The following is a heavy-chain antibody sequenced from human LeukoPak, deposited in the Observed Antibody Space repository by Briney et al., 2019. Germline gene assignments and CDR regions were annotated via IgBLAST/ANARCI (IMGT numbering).Heavy chain of an antibody. CDR2: IYYSGST. D-gene: IGHD3-22*01. J-gene: IGHJ3*02. CDR3: ARDRGTYYYDSSGYPADNAFDI. V-gene: IGHV4-31*03. Sequence: PSETLSLTCTVSGGSISSGGYYWSWIRQHPGKGLEWIGYIYYSGSTYYNPSLKSRVTISVDTSKNQFSLKLSSVTAADTAVYYCARDRGTYYYDSSGYPADNAFDIWGQGTMVTVSS. CDR1: GGSISSGGYY.